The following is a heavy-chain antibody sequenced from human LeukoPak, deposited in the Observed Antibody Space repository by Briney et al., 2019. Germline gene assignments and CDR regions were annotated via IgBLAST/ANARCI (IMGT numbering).Heavy chain of an antibody. J-gene: IGHJ4*02. CDR2: ICYDGRNK. D-gene: IGHD1-26*01. Sequence: GRSLRLSCAASGFTFSSYGMHWVRQAPGKGLEWVSDICYDGRNKYYADSVKGRFTISRDNSKNTLYLQMNSLRAEDTAVHYCAKSDYPIVGATSMDYWGKGTLVTVSS. V-gene: IGHV3-33*06. CDR1: GFTFSSYG. CDR3: AKSDYPIVGATSMDY.